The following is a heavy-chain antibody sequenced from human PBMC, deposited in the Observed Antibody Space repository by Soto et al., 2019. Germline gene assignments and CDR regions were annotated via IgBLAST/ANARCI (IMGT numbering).Heavy chain of an antibody. J-gene: IGHJ4*02. CDR2: IIPIFGTA. V-gene: IGHV1-69*06. CDR3: ARAPAYSSSWYGDY. D-gene: IGHD6-13*01. Sequence: GASVKVSCKASGGTFSSYAISWVRQAPGQGLEWMGGIIPIFGTANYAQKFQGRVTITADKSTSTAYMELSSLRSEDTAVYYCARAPAYSSSWYGDYWGQGTLVTAPQ. CDR1: GGTFSSYA.